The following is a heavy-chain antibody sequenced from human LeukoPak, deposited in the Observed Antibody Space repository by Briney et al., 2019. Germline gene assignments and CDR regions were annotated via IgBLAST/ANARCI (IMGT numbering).Heavy chain of an antibody. CDR2: IYYSGST. Sequence: SVTLSLTCTVSGGSISSSSYYWGWIREPPWKGLEWIGSIYYSGSTYYNPSFESRVILSVDTSKNQFSLMLRSGTAADTAVYYYARSRYSGIANDYWGQGTLVTVSS. V-gene: IGHV4-39*01. CDR3: ARSRYSGIANDY. CDR1: GGSISSSSYY. D-gene: IGHD1-26*01. J-gene: IGHJ4*02.